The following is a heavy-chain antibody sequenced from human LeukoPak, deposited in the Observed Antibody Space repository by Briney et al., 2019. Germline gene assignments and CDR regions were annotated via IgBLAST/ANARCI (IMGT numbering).Heavy chain of an antibody. D-gene: IGHD5-12*01. CDR2: ISGSGVT. V-gene: IGHV3-23*01. CDR1: GFTFSTSA. Sequence: PGGSLRLSCAASGFTFSTSAMTWVRQAPGKGLEWVSGISGSGVTDYADSVKGRFTISRDNSKNTLYLQMNSLRAEDTAVYYCARGPGYSGYLGGYWGQGTLVTVSS. J-gene: IGHJ4*02. CDR3: ARGPGYSGYLGGY.